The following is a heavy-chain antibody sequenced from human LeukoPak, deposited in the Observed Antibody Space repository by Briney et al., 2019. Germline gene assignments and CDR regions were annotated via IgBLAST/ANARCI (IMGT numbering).Heavy chain of an antibody. J-gene: IGHJ5*02. CDR3: ATGALGFANWFDP. CDR2: INHSGST. V-gene: IGHV4-30-2*06. CDR1: GESISSGDYF. D-gene: IGHD3-10*01. Sequence: PSQTLSLTCTVSGESISSGDYFWSWIRQSPGKGLEWIGEINHSGSTNYNPSLKSRVTISVDTSKNQFSLKLSSVTAADTAVYYCATGALGFANWFDPWGQGTLVTVSS.